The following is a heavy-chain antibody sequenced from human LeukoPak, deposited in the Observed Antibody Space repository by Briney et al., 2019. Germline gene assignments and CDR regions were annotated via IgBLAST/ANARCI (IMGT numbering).Heavy chain of an antibody. J-gene: IGHJ4*02. CDR3: ARDNYIGYSSDRYSGY. Sequence: ASVKVSCKASGYTFTDFYIHWVRQAPGQGLEWMGWINPRSGGTNYAQKFQGRVTMTRDTSISTAYMELNSLRSEDTAVYYCARDNYIGYSSDRYSGYWGQGALVTVSS. CDR1: GYTFTDFY. V-gene: IGHV1-2*02. CDR2: INPRSGGT. D-gene: IGHD6-19*01.